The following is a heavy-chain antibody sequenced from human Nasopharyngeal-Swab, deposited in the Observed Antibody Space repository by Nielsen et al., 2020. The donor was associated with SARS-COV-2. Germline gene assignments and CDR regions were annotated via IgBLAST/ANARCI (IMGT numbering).Heavy chain of an antibody. V-gene: IGHV4-34*01. CDR2: INHSDRT. CDR3: ARSTWIPLDS. J-gene: IGHJ4*02. CDR1: GGSFNEYY. D-gene: IGHD5-12*01. Sequence: SETLSLTCGVSGGSFNEYYWSWIRQSPDKGLEWIGEINHSDRTIYNPSLKSRLTISVDTPKSQFSLELRSVTATDTAVYYCARSTWIPLDSWGPGTLVTVSS.